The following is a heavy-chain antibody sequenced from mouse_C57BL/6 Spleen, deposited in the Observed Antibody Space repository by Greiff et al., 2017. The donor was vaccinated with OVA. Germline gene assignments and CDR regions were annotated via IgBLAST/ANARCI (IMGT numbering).Heavy chain of an antibody. D-gene: IGHD1-1*01. J-gene: IGHJ3*01. CDR2: IYPGDGDT. Sequence: VQLQESGPELVKPGASVKISCKASGYAFSSSWMNWVKQRPGKGLEWIGRIYPGDGDTNYNGKFKGKATLTADKSSSTAYMQLSSLTSEDSAVYFCAYYGSSSLFAYWGQGTLVTVSA. CDR3: AYYGSSSLFAY. CDR1: GYAFSSSW. V-gene: IGHV1-82*01.